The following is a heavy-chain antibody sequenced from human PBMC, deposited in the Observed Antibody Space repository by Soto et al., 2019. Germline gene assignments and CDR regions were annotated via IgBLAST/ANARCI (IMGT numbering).Heavy chain of an antibody. D-gene: IGHD3-9*01. Sequence: PSETLSLTCAVYGGSFSGYYWSWIRQPPGKGLEWIGEINHSGSTNYNPSLKSRVTISVDTSKNQFSLKLSSVTAADTAVYYYAREAIIFDYWGQGTLVTVSS. CDR2: INHSGST. CDR1: GGSFSGYY. V-gene: IGHV4-34*01. CDR3: AREAIIFDY. J-gene: IGHJ4*02.